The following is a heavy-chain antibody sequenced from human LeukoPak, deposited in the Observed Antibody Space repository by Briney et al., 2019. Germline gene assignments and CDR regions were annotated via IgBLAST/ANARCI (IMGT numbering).Heavy chain of an antibody. CDR2: IYYSGST. Sequence: SETLSLTCTVSGGSISSSSYYWGWIRQPPGKGLEWIGSIYYSGSTYYNPSLKSRVTISVDTSKNQFSLKLSSVTAADTAVYYCARVRRWLQNPDYWGQGTLVTVSS. J-gene: IGHJ4*02. V-gene: IGHV4-39*07. D-gene: IGHD5-24*01. CDR1: GGSISSSSYY. CDR3: ARVRRWLQNPDY.